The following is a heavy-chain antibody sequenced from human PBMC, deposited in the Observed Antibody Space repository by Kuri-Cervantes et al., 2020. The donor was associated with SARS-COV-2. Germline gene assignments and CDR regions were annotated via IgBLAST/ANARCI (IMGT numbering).Heavy chain of an antibody. CDR3: ARGDCSSTSCYKPPPPLDY. V-gene: IGHV3-30*03. CDR1: GFTFSSYG. Sequence: GESLKISCAASGFTFSSYGMHWVRQAPGKGLEWVAVISYDGSNKYYADSVKGRFTISRDNSKNTLYLQMNSLRAEDTAVYYCARGDCSSTSCYKPPPPLDYWGQGTLVTVSS. J-gene: IGHJ4*02. CDR2: ISYDGSNK. D-gene: IGHD2-2*02.